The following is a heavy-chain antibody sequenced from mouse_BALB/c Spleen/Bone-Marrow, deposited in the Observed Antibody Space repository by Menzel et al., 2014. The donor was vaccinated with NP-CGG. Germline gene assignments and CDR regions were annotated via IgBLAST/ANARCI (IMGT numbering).Heavy chain of an antibody. Sequence: EVQGVESGGGLVQPGGSLKISCAAPGFTFSSYGMSWVRQTPDKRLDLVATINSNGGSTYYPDSVKGRFTISRDNAKNTLYLQMSSLKSEDTAMYYCGRDNYYDYDGFAYWGQGTLVTVSA. CDR2: INSNGGST. J-gene: IGHJ3*01. D-gene: IGHD2-4*01. CDR3: GRDNYYDYDGFAY. CDR1: GFTFSSYG. V-gene: IGHV5-6-3*01.